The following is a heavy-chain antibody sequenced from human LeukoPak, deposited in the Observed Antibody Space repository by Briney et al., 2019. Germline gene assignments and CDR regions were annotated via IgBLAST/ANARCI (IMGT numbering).Heavy chain of an antibody. J-gene: IGHJ3*02. CDR2: IIPILGIA. V-gene: IGHV1-69*04. D-gene: IGHD3-10*01. Sequence: VASVKVSFKTSGGTFLNYAISWVRQAPGQGLEWMGRIIPILGIANYAQKFQARVTLTADKSTSTAYMELSSLRSDDTAVYYCARASQDYYGSGSYYRGGDAFDIWGQGTMVTVSS. CDR1: GGTFLNYA. CDR3: ARASQDYYGSGSYYRGGDAFDI.